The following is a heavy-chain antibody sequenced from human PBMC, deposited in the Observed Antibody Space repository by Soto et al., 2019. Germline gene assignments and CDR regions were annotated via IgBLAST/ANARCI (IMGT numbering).Heavy chain of an antibody. D-gene: IGHD1-26*01. CDR1: GFTFSDYY. Sequence: GGSLRLSCAASGFTFSDYYMSWIRQAPGKGLEWVSYISSSSSYTNYADSVKGRFTISRDNAKNSLYLQMNSLRAEDTAVYYCAKFVGAPLYAFDIWGQGTMVTVS. CDR3: AKFVGAPLYAFDI. CDR2: ISSSSSYT. J-gene: IGHJ3*02. V-gene: IGHV3-11*06.